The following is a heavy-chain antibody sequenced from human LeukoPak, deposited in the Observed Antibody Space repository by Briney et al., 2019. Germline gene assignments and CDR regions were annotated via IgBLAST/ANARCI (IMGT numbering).Heavy chain of an antibody. D-gene: IGHD5-12*01. CDR3: ARDRVPTGADY. J-gene: IGHJ4*02. V-gene: IGHV3-74*01. Sequence: GGSLRLSCAASGFTFSSYWMHWVRQAPGKGLVWVSRTNSDGSSTSYADSVKGRFTISRDNAKNTLYLQMNSLRAEDTAVYYCARDRVPTGADYWGQGTLVTVSS. CDR2: TNSDGSST. CDR1: GFTFSSYW.